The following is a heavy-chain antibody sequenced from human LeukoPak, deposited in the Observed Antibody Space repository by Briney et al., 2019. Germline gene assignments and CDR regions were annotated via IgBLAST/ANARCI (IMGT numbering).Heavy chain of an antibody. D-gene: IGHD2-2*01. J-gene: IGHJ3*02. CDR3: ARATCSSTSCYDGFDI. CDR2: IYYSGST. CDR1: GGSISSYY. V-gene: IGHV4-59*12. Sequence: SETLSLTCTVSGGSISSYYWSWIRQPPGKGLEWIGYIYYSGSTNYNSSFKGRVTISIDTSKNQFSLKLSSMTAADTALYYCARATCSSTSCYDGFDIWGQGTMVTVSS.